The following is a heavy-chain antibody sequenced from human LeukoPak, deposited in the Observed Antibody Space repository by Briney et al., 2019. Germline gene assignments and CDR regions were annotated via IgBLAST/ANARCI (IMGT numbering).Heavy chain of an antibody. Sequence: SETLSLTCTVSGGSISSYYWSWIRQPPGKGLEWIGYIYYSGCTNYNPSLKSRVTISVDTSKNQFSLKLSSVTAADTAVYYCARDLITMASGGFDPWGQGALVTVSS. CDR1: GGSISSYY. CDR2: IYYSGCT. CDR3: ARDLITMASGGFDP. V-gene: IGHV4-59*01. D-gene: IGHD3-10*01. J-gene: IGHJ5*02.